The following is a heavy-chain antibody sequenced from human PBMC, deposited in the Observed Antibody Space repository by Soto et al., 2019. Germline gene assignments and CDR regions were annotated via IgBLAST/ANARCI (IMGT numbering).Heavy chain of an antibody. D-gene: IGHD3-16*01. J-gene: IGHJ4*02. Sequence: SVKFSCKASGGTFSSYAISWVRQAPGQGLEWMGGIIPIFGTANYAQKFQGRVTITADKSTSTAYMELSSLRSEDTAVYYCAREFPYYESSDSYFDYWGQGALVTVSS. V-gene: IGHV1-69*06. CDR1: GGTFSSYA. CDR3: AREFPYYESSDSYFDY. CDR2: IIPIFGTA.